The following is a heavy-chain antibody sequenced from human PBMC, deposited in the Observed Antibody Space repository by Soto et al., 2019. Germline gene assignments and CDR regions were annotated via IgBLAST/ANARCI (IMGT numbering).Heavy chain of an antibody. J-gene: IGHJ4*02. CDR1: GGSFSCYY. CDR3: ARVRADTGAGTSYYFDY. D-gene: IGHD6-13*01. V-gene: IGHV4-34*01. CDR2: INHSGST. Sequence: PSETLSLTWAVYGGSFSCYYWSWIRQPPGKGLEWIGEINHSGSTNYNPSLKSRVTISVDTSKNQFSLKLSSVTAADTAVYYCARVRADTGAGTSYYFDYWGQGTLVTVSS.